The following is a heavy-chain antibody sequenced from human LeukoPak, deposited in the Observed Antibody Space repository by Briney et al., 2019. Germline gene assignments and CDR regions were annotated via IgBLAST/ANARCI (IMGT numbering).Heavy chain of an antibody. CDR3: ARVNAPVATFDY. Sequence: SETLSLTCTVSGYSISSTYYGAWIRQPPGKGLEWIATISHSGSTYYTPSLESRLTISLDTSRNHFSLRLSSATAADTAVYYCARVNAPVATFDYWGLGTLVAVSS. J-gene: IGHJ4*02. CDR2: ISHSGST. D-gene: IGHD1-1*01. V-gene: IGHV4-38-2*02. CDR1: GYSISSTYY.